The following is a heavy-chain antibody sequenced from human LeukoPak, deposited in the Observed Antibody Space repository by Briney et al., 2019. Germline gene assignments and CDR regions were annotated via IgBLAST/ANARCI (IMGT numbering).Heavy chain of an antibody. CDR3: ARSNYYDSSGYHYYFDY. D-gene: IGHD3-22*01. CDR1: GGSISSSSSY. J-gene: IGHJ4*02. Sequence: SETLSLTCTVSGGSISSSSSYWGWIRQPPGKGLEWIGSIYYSGNTYYNPSLKSRVTISVDTSKNQFSLRLSSVTAADTAVYYCARSNYYDSSGYHYYFDYWGQGTLVTVSS. CDR2: IYYSGNT. V-gene: IGHV4-39*01.